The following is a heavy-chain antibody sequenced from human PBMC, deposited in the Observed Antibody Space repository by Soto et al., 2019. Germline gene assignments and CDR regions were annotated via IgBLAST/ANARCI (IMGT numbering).Heavy chain of an antibody. J-gene: IGHJ6*02. D-gene: IGHD2-2*02. CDR1: GYTFTGYY. Sequence: ASVKVSCKASGYTFTGYYMHWVRQAPGQGLEWMVWINPNSGGTNYAQKFQGRVTMTRDTSISTAYMELSRLRSDDTAVYYCATAGYCSSTSCYTFYYYYGMDVWGQGTTVTVSS. CDR2: INPNSGGT. CDR3: ATAGYCSSTSCYTFYYYYGMDV. V-gene: IGHV1-2*02.